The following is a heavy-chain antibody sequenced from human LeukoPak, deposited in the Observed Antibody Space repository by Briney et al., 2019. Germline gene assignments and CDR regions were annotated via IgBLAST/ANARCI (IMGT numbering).Heavy chain of an antibody. CDR1: GFTFSGSA. D-gene: IGHD6-19*01. CDR2: IRSKANSYAS. V-gene: IGHV3-73*01. Sequence: PGGSLRLSCAASGFTFSGSAMHWVRQASGQGLERVGRIRSKANSYASAYAASVKGRFTISRDDSKNTAYLQMNSLKTEDTAVYYCTSRYSSGWAEEWGYYYYYYMDVWGKGTTVTVSS. CDR3: TSRYSSGWAEEWGYYYYYYMDV. J-gene: IGHJ6*03.